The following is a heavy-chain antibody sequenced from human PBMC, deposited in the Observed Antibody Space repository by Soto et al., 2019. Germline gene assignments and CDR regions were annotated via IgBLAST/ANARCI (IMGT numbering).Heavy chain of an antibody. J-gene: IGHJ4*02. D-gene: IGHD4-4*01. CDR3: AREVESTDY. CDR2: INPSGGDT. Sequence: QVQLVQSGAEVKNPGASVKISCKASGHTITNYFIHWVRQAPGQGLEWMGIINPSGGDTTFARRFPGRVTMTRDTSTSTFYMELSSLTSEDTAVYYCAREVESTDYWGQGTLVTVSS. V-gene: IGHV1-46*03. CDR1: GHTITNYF.